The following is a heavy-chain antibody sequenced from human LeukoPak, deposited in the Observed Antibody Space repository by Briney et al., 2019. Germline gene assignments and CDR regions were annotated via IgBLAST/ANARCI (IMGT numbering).Heavy chain of an antibody. CDR3: ARGSTYYDSSGQVPFDY. D-gene: IGHD3-22*01. V-gene: IGHV3-33*01. J-gene: IGHJ4*02. CDR2: IWFDGNKK. Sequence: GGSLRLSCGASGFIFSGYGMHWVRQAPGKGLEWVAVIWFDGNKKNYADSVKGRFTISKDNPRNTLYLQMNSLRAEDTAVYYCARGSTYYDSSGQVPFDYWGQGTLVTVSS. CDR1: GFIFSGYG.